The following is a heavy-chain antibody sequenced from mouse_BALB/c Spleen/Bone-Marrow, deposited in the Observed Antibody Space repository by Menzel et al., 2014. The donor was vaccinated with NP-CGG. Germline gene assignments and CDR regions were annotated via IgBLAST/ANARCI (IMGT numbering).Heavy chain of an antibody. Sequence: QVQLQQSGPGLVAPSQSLSITCTVSGFSLTSYAVSWVRQPPGKGLEWLGVIWGDGNTDYHSALISRLSISKDNSKSQGFLNLNSLQTDDTATYYCATYDYDVWFGNGGQGTLVTVSA. D-gene: IGHD2-4*01. CDR2: IWGDGNT. CDR1: GFSLTSYA. CDR3: ATYDYDVWFGN. J-gene: IGHJ3*01. V-gene: IGHV2-3*01.